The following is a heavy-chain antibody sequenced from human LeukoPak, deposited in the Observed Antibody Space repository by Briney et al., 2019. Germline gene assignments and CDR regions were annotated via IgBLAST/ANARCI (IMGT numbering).Heavy chain of an antibody. D-gene: IGHD2/OR15-2a*01. CDR3: ARGSGGTFRGHDAFDI. CDR1: GYTFTGYY. V-gene: IGHV1-2*02. CDR2: INPNSGGT. J-gene: IGHJ3*02. Sequence: GASVKVSCKASGYTFTGYYMHRVRQAPGQGLEWMGWINPNSGGTNYAQKFQGRVTMTRDTSISTAYMELSRLRSDDTAVYYCARGSGGTFRGHDAFDIWGQGTMVTVSS.